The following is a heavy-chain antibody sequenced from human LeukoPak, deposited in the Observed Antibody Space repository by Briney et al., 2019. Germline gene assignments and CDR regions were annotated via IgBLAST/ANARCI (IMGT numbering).Heavy chain of an antibody. J-gene: IGHJ4*02. Sequence: ASVKVSCKASGYTFTSYGISWVRQAPGQGLEWMGWISAHNGNTNYAQKLQGRVTMTTDTSTSTAYMELRSLRSDDTAVYYCARDLHSYYYDSSGYHYWGQGTLVTVSS. CDR3: ARDLHSYYYDSSGYHY. CDR2: ISAHNGNT. CDR1: GYTFTSYG. V-gene: IGHV1-18*01. D-gene: IGHD3-22*01.